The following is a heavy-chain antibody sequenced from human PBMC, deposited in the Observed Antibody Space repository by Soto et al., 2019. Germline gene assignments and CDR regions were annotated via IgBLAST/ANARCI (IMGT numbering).Heavy chain of an antibody. J-gene: IGHJ6*02. D-gene: IGHD1-7*01. Sequence: QVQLQESCPGLVKPSQTMSLTCIVSGRSISRGDYFWSWIRQPPGKGLEWIGYINYSGSTDNNPSLKSRATISVDTSNNHFALTLSSVTAADTAVYYCATDPRGLYNWNYVSGMEVWGQGTKVIVSS. CDR2: INYSGST. V-gene: IGHV4-30-4*01. CDR3: ATDPRGLYNWNYVSGMEV. CDR1: GRSISRGDYF.